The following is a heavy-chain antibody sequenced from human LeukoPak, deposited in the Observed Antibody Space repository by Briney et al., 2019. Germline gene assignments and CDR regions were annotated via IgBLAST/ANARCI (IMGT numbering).Heavy chain of an antibody. CDR1: GGSISSGGYS. V-gene: IGHV4-30-2*01. D-gene: IGHD3-3*01. J-gene: IGHJ4*02. CDR2: IYHSGST. CDR3: ARASYDFWSGPTMDPYYFDY. Sequence: SETLSLTCAVSGGSISSGGYSWSWIRQPPGKGLEWIGYIYHSGSTYYNPSLKSRVTISVDRSKNQFSLKLSSVTAADTAVYYCARASYDFWSGPTMDPYYFDYWGQGTLVTVSS.